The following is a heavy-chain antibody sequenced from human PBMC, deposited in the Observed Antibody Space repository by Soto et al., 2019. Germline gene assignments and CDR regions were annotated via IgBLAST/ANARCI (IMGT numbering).Heavy chain of an antibody. CDR2: FHYSGST. V-gene: IGHV4-39*01. CDR3: ARGFGRSHFDY. J-gene: IGHJ4*02. CDR1: GGSISSRDSY. Sequence: QVQVQESGPGLVRPSETLSLTCTVSGGSISSRDSYWGWIRQPPGKGLEWIGSFHYSGSTYYNPSLKSRVTISVDTSKNPLSLRVTSVTAADTAVYYCARGFGRSHFDYWCQGTLVTVSS. D-gene: IGHD3-16*01.